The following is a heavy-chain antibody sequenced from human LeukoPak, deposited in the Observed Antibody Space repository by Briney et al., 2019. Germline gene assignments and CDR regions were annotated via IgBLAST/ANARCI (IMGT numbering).Heavy chain of an antibody. V-gene: IGHV3-15*01. CDR2: IKSKTDGGTT. J-gene: IGHJ4*02. Sequence: PGGSLRLSCAASGFTFSNAWMSWVRQAPGKGLEWVGHIKSKTDGGTTDYAAPVKGRFTISRDDSKNTLYPQMNSLKTEDTAVYYCTTRHYDYVWGNYYFDYWGQGTLVTVSS. D-gene: IGHD3-16*01. CDR3: TTRHYDYVWGNYYFDY. CDR1: GFTFSNAW.